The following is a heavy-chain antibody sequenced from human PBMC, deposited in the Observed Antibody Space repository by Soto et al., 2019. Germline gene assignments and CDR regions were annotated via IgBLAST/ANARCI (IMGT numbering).Heavy chain of an antibody. V-gene: IGHV3-23*01. CDR3: ARVASDYINSVDN. CDR2: IGGSGGNR. J-gene: IGHJ4*02. CDR1: GFTFNAYA. Sequence: EVQLLESGGGLVQPGGSLRLSCAASGFTFNAYAMTWVRQAPGKGLEWVSAIGGSGGNRYYADSVRGRFTISRDNSKDTVDLHMNSQRVEDTAVYYCARVASDYINSVDNWGQGILVTVSS. D-gene: IGHD4-4*01.